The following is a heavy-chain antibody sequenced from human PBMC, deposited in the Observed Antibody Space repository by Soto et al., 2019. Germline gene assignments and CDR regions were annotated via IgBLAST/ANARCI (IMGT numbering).Heavy chain of an antibody. CDR3: ARESRTDWFDP. V-gene: IGHV4-59*01. J-gene: IGHJ5*02. CDR1: GGSISSYY. Sequence: SETLSLTCTVSGGSISSYYWSWIRQPPGKGLEWIGYIYCSGSTNYNPSLKSRVTISVDTSKNQFSLKLSSVTAADTAVYYCARESRTDWFDPWGQGTLVTVSS. CDR2: IYCSGST.